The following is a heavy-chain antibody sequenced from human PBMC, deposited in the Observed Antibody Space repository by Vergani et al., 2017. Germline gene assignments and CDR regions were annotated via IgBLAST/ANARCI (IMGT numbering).Heavy chain of an antibody. D-gene: IGHD2-2*01. J-gene: IGHJ4*02. Sequence: QVQLVESGGGVVQPGRSLRLSCAASGFTFSSYAMHRVRQDPGKGLEWVAVISYEGSNKYYADSVKGRFTISRDNSKNTLYLQMNSLRAEDTAVYYCARDGEDIVVVPAAMSGRGGYFDDWGEGTLVTVSS. CDR3: ARDGEDIVVVPAAMSGRGGYFDD. V-gene: IGHV3-30*04. CDR1: GFTFSSYA. CDR2: ISYEGSNK.